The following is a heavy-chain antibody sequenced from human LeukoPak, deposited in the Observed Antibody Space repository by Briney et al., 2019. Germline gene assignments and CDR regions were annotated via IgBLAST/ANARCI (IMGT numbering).Heavy chain of an antibody. V-gene: IGHV4-38-2*02. CDR1: GYSISSGYY. CDR3: ARAGSGWFEVDY. J-gene: IGHJ4*02. CDR2: IYHSGST. D-gene: IGHD6-19*01. Sequence: SETLSLTCTVSGYSISSGYYWGWIRQPPGKGLEWIGSIYHSGSTYYNPSLKSRVTISVDTSKNQFSLKLSSVTAADTAVYYCARAGSGWFEVDYWGQGTLVTVSS.